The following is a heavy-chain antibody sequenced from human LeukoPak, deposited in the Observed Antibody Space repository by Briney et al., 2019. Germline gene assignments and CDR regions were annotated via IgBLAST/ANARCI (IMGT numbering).Heavy chain of an antibody. Sequence: GGSLRLSCAASGFTFSRYAMSWVRQAPGKGLEWVSAISGSGGSTYFADSVKGRFTISRDNSKNTLYLQMNSLRAEDTAVYYCAKDPLPAAIGLGWNYWGQGTLVTVSS. CDR1: GFTFSRYA. J-gene: IGHJ4*02. CDR2: ISGSGGST. D-gene: IGHD2-2*01. V-gene: IGHV3-23*01. CDR3: AKDPLPAAIGLGWNY.